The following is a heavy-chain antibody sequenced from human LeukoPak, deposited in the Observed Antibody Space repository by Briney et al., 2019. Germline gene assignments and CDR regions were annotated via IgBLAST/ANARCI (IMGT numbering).Heavy chain of an antibody. Sequence: SETLSLTCAVYGXSFSGYYGSWIRQPPGKGPEWIGEINHSGSTNYNPSLKSRVTISVDTSKNQFSLKLSSVTAADTAVYYCAREDTAMAYFDYWGQGTLVTVSS. CDR3: AREDTAMAYFDY. V-gene: IGHV4-34*01. CDR2: INHSGST. D-gene: IGHD5-18*01. J-gene: IGHJ4*02. CDR1: GXSFSGYY.